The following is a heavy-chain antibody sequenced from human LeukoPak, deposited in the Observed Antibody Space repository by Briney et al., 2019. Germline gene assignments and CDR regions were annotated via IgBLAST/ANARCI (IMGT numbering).Heavy chain of an antibody. Sequence: ASVKVSCKASGYTFTGYYMHWVRQAPGQGLEWMGWINPNSGGTNYAQKFQGRVTMTRDTSISTAYMELSRLRSDDTAVYYCARLGSSSWYVEYYFDYWGQGTLVTVSS. D-gene: IGHD6-13*01. J-gene: IGHJ4*02. V-gene: IGHV1-2*02. CDR1: GYTFTGYY. CDR2: INPNSGGT. CDR3: ARLGSSSWYVEYYFDY.